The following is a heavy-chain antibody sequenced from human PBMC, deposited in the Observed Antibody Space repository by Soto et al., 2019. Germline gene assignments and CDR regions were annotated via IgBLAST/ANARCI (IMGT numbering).Heavy chain of an antibody. CDR3: AKKYHYGSGTYLYYFDY. J-gene: IGHJ4*02. CDR2: LSGGDDST. CDR1: GFTFSHFA. D-gene: IGHD3-10*01. V-gene: IGHV3-23*01. Sequence: EVQLLESGGGLVQPGESLRLSCAAAGFTFSHFAMSWVRQAPGKGLEWVSTLSGGDDSTYYADSVKDRFTISRDNSKNTLYLQLNSLRAEDTAVYYCAKKYHYGSGTYLYYFDYWGQGTLVTVSS.